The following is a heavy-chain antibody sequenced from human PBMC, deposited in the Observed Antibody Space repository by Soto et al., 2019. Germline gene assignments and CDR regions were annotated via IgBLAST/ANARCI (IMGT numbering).Heavy chain of an antibody. CDR2: INHSGST. CDR1: GGSFSGYY. D-gene: IGHD4-4*01. CDR3: ARGSTVTTLYFYRY. V-gene: IGHV4-34*01. Sequence: SETLSLTCAVYGGSFSGYYWSWIRQPPGKGLEWIGEINHSGSTNYNPSLKSRVTISVDTSKNQFSLKLSSVTAADTAVYYCARGSTVTTLYFYRYWGQGTLVTVSS. J-gene: IGHJ4*02.